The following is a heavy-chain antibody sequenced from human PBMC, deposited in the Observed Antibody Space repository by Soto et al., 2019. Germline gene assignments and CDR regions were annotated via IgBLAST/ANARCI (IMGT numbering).Heavy chain of an antibody. CDR2: ISAYNGNT. CDR3: ARVLWFGELSGGMDV. D-gene: IGHD3-10*01. Sequence: ASAKLSCEASRYTFTIYGMMWLRQAPRKGLEWMGWISAYNGNTNYAQKLQGRVTMTTDTSTSTAYMELRSLRSDDTAVYYCARVLWFGELSGGMDVWGQGTTVTVSS. CDR1: RYTFTIYG. J-gene: IGHJ6*02. V-gene: IGHV1-18*01.